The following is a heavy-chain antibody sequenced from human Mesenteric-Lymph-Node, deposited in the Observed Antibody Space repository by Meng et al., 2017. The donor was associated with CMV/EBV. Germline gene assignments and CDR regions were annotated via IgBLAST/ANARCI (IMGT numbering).Heavy chain of an antibody. CDR2: IFYTGTT. Sequence: SETLSLTCSVSGASMHSFYWSWIRQAPGKGLEWIGYIFYTGTTTYNPSLQSRVTISVEASMNQFSLRLTSVTAADSAVYYCAGKVVGFCSSTSCYRGYFDCWGQGTLVTVSS. CDR3: AGKVVGFCSSTSCYRGYFDC. V-gene: IGHV4-59*01. CDR1: GASMHSFY. J-gene: IGHJ4*02. D-gene: IGHD2-2*01.